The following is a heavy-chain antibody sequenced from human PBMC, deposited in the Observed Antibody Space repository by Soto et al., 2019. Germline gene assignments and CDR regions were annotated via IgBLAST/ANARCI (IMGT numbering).Heavy chain of an antibody. J-gene: IGHJ6*02. CDR2: ISAYNGNT. CDR1: GYTFTSYG. Sequence: QVQLVQSGAEVKKPGASVKVSCKASGYTFTSYGISWVRQAPGQGLEWMGWISAYNGNTNYAQQLQGRVTMTTDTSTSTAYMELRSLRSDDTAVYYCARDLNTIFGVVINDYGMDVWGQGTTVTVSS. D-gene: IGHD3-3*01. CDR3: ARDLNTIFGVVINDYGMDV. V-gene: IGHV1-18*01.